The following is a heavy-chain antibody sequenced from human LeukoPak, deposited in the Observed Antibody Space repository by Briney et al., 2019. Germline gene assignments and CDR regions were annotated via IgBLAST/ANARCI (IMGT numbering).Heavy chain of an antibody. D-gene: IGHD3-22*01. J-gene: IGHJ4*02. V-gene: IGHV3-66*01. CDR1: GFTVSSNY. CDR2: ICSGGST. CDR3: ATGGHYYDSSDYYYAFDY. Sequence: GGSLRLSCVATGFTVSSNYMSWVRQAPGKGLEWVSIICSGGSTHYADSVQGRFLISRDNPKNPLYLQMNSLTAEDTAVYYCATGGHYYDSSDYYYAFDYWGQGTLVTVSS.